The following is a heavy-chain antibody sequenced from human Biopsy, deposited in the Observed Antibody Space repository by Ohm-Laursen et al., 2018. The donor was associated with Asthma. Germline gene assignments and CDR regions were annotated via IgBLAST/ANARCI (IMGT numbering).Heavy chain of an antibody. CDR1: GGTFGNYA. V-gene: IGHV1-69*06. D-gene: IGHD6-13*01. Sequence: ASVKVSCKASGGTFGNYAISWVRQAPGLGLEWMGGISPVFGSTNIAQKSQGRVTISADIFTKTAYLEVSSLRSDDTAVYYCASPSSSREILYYYYNMDIWGQGTTVSV. CDR2: ISPVFGST. J-gene: IGHJ6*02. CDR3: ASPSSSREILYYYYNMDI.